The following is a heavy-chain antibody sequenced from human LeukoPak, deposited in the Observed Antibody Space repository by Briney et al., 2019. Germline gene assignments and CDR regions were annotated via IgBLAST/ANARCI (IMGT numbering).Heavy chain of an antibody. V-gene: IGHV3-13*01. Sequence: PGGSLRLSCAASGFTFSSYDMHWVRQPPGKGLEWVSAICTAGDTYYPGSVKGRFTISRENAKNSFYLQMNSLRAGDTAVYYCARSKVITFGGTNYGMDVWGQGTTVTVSS. CDR1: GFTFSSYD. CDR2: ICTAGDT. CDR3: ARSKVITFGGTNYGMDV. D-gene: IGHD3-16*01. J-gene: IGHJ6*02.